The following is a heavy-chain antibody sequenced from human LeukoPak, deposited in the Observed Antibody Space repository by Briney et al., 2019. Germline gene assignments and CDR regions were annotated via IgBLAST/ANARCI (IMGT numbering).Heavy chain of an antibody. Sequence: SETLSLTCAVSGYSISSGYYWGWIRQPPGKGLGRIGSIYHSGSTYYNPSLKSRVTISVDTSKNQFSLKLSSVTAADTAVYYCARGGDYGSGSYYVDGFDPWGQGTLVTVSS. CDR3: ARGGDYGSGSYYVDGFDP. CDR2: IYHSGST. CDR1: GYSISSGYY. D-gene: IGHD3-10*01. V-gene: IGHV4-38-2*01. J-gene: IGHJ5*02.